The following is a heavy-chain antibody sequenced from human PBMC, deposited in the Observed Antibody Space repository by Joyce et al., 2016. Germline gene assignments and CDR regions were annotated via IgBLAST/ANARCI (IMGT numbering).Heavy chain of an antibody. CDR2: VSSKNGDT. D-gene: IGHD2-15*01. J-gene: IGHJ4*02. V-gene: IGHV1-18*04. CDR3: ARQVVATDDRGDYFDY. CDR1: GYTFTSYA. Sequence: QVQLVQSGADVKKTGASVKVSCQTSGYTFTSYAVSWLRLAPGQGLEWMGWVSSKNGDTRYSQKFQSRVSMTTVTSTSMASMELRSLNSDYTGVYYCARQVVATDDRGDYFDYWGQGTLVIVSS.